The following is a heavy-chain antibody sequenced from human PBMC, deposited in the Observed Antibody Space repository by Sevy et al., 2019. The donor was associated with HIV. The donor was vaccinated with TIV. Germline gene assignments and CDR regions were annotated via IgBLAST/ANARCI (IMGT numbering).Heavy chain of an antibody. CDR2: ISGSGGST. Sequence: GGSLRLSCAASGFTFSSYAMSWVRHAPGKGLEWVSAISGSGGSTYYADSVKGRFTISRDNSKNTLYLQMNSLRAEDTAVYYCAARYSGSYFDYWGQGTLVTVSS. V-gene: IGHV3-23*01. D-gene: IGHD1-26*01. J-gene: IGHJ4*02. CDR1: GFTFSSYA. CDR3: AARYSGSYFDY.